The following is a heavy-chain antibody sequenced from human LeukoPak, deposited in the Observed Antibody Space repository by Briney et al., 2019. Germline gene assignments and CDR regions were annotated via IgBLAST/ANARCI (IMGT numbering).Heavy chain of an antibody. V-gene: IGHV1-24*01. J-gene: IGHJ4*02. CDR3: ATDVNREDLSLENDY. D-gene: IGHD2/OR15-2a*01. CDR1: GYTLTELS. CDR2: FDPEDGET. Sequence: ASVKVSCKVSGYTLTELSMHWVRQAPGKGLEWMGGFDPEDGETIYAQKFQGRVTMTEDTSTDTAYMELSSLRSEDTAVYYCATDVNREDLSLENDYWGQGTLVTVSS.